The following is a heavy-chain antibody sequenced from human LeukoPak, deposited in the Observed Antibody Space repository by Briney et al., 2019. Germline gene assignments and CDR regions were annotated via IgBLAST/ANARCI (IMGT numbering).Heavy chain of an antibody. CDR2: ISGTGGST. J-gene: IGHJ4*02. Sequence: GGSLRLSCAASGFTFSSSAMNWARQAPGKGLEWVSTISGTGGSTYYADSVRGRLTISRDNSKNTLYLQMNSLRAEDTAVYYCAKDPGGENYWGQGTLVTVSS. D-gene: IGHD2-8*02. CDR3: AKDPGGENY. CDR1: GFTFSSSA. V-gene: IGHV3-23*01.